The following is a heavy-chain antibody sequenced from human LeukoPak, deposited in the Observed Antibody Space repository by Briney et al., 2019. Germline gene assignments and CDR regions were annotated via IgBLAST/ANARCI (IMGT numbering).Heavy chain of an antibody. CDR1: GGSISDYY. D-gene: IGHD1/OR15-1a*01. Sequence: SETLSLTCTVSGGSISDYYWSWIRQPPGKGLEWIAYINYSGNTDYNPSLKSRVTISVDTSKNHYSLKLNSVTAADTAVYYCARLNVLNNSVLHHFDRWGQGTLVTVSS. CDR2: INYSGNT. CDR3: ARLNVLNNSVLHHFDR. V-gene: IGHV4-59*08. J-gene: IGHJ4*02.